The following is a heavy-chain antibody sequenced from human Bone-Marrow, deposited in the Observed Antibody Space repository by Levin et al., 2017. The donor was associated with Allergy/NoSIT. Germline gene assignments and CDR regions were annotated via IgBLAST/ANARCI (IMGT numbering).Heavy chain of an antibody. V-gene: IGHV3-30*18. Sequence: GGSLRLSCAASGFTFSSYGMHWVRQAPGKGLEWVAVISYDGSNKYYADSVKGRFTISRDNSKNTLYLQMNSLRAEDTAVYYCAKLGRARGSGSGSGWYDLGYWGQGTLVTVSS. J-gene: IGHJ4*02. CDR1: GFTFSSYG. CDR3: AKLGRARGSGSGSGWYDLGY. CDR2: ISYDGSNK. D-gene: IGHD6-19*01.